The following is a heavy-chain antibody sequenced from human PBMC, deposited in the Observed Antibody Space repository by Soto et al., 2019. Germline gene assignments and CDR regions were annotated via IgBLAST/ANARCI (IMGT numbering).Heavy chain of an antibody. V-gene: IGHV1-3*01. CDR3: ARDSGIRGPSGDLDY. D-gene: IGHD1-20*01. CDR1: GYTFMSHV. Sequence: QVQLVQSGAEVKEPGASVKVSCRASGYTFMSHVMHWVLQAPGQMLEWMGWVTGGNGDTKYSHNFQDRVTITRDTSATTAYMELSRLTSEDTAVYYCARDSGIRGPSGDLDYWGPGTLVTVSS. CDR2: VTGGNGDT. J-gene: IGHJ4*02.